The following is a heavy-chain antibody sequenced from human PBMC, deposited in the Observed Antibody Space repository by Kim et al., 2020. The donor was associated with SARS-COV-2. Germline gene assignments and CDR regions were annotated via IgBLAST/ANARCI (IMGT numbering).Heavy chain of an antibody. CDR2: ISYDGSNK. CDR1: GFTFSSYA. J-gene: IGHJ4*02. CDR3: ARWPRADTAMVKPIERPVISLTDVYY. Sequence: GGSLRLSCAASGFTFSSYAMHWVRQAPGKGLEWVAVISYDGSNKYYADSVKGRFTISRDNSKNTLYLQMNSLRAEDTAVYYCARWPRADTAMVKPIERPVISLTDVYYWGQGTLVTVSS. V-gene: IGHV3-30*04. D-gene: IGHD5-18*01.